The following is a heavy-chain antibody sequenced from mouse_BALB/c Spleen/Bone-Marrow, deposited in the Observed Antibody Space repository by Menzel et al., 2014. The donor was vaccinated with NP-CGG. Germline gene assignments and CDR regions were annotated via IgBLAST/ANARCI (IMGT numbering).Heavy chain of an antibody. D-gene: IGHD2-14*01. J-gene: IGHJ3*01. CDR1: GYSFTDYN. V-gene: IGHV1S135*01. CDR2: INPYNGGT. Sequence: EVQLQQSGAELVKPGASVKVSCKASGYSFTDYNMSWVKQSHGKSLEWIGYINPYNGGTTYNQKFKGKATLTVDKSSSTAFMHLNSLTSDDSTVYYCVAGDYRYSWFDYWGQGTLVTVSA. CDR3: VAGDYRYSWFDY.